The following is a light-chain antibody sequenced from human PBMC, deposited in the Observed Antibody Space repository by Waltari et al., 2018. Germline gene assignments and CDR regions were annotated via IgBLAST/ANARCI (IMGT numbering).Light chain of an antibody. V-gene: IGKV3-15*01. CDR2: GAS. CDR1: HSISSH. J-gene: IGKJ4*01. CDR3: QQYDRWPLT. Sequence: EIVMTQSPATLSVSPGETATLSCRASHSISSHLAWYQQKPGQAPRLLIYGASTWATGIPARFGGSGSGTEFTLTIRSLQSEDFAGYYCQQYDRWPLTFGGGTKVEIK.